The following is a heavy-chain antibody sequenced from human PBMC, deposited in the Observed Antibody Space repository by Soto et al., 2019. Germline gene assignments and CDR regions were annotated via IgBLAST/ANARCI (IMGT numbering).Heavy chain of an antibody. CDR2: ISSTITFT. CDR3: ARGSAITLSGVIPHHFDY. D-gene: IGHD2-21*01. J-gene: IGHJ4*02. CDR1: GFTFSDYY. V-gene: IGHV3-11*06. Sequence: GGSLRLSCAASGFTFSDYYISWIRQTPGKGLEWLSYISSTITFTNYADSVKGRFIISRDNAQKSVFLQMNSLTTEDTAVYYCARGSAITLSGVIPHHFDYWGQGATVTVAS.